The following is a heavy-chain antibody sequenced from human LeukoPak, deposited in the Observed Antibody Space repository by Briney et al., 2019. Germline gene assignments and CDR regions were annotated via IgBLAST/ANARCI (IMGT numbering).Heavy chain of an antibody. CDR3: AKDRPVRGVITAHDAFDI. Sequence: GGSLRLSCAASGFTFDDYTMHWVRQAPGKGLEWVYLISWDGGSTYYADSAKGRFTISRDNSKNSLYLQMNSLRTEDTALYYCAKDRPVRGVITAHDAFDIWGQGTMVTVSS. D-gene: IGHD3-10*01. CDR1: GFTFDDYT. J-gene: IGHJ3*02. CDR2: ISWDGGST. V-gene: IGHV3-43*01.